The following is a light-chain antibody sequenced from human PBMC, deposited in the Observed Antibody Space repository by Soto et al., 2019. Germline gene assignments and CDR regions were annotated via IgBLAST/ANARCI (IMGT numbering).Light chain of an antibody. Sequence: DIQTTQSPSTLSASLGSSLTTTCMASQSISSWLAWYQQKPGKAPELLIDKASTLKSGVPSRFSGSGSGTEFTLTSSRLEPEDFAVYYCQQYGSSPFTFGPGTKVDI. CDR1: QSISSW. CDR2: KAS. V-gene: IGKV1-5*03. CDR3: QQYGSSPFT. J-gene: IGKJ3*01.